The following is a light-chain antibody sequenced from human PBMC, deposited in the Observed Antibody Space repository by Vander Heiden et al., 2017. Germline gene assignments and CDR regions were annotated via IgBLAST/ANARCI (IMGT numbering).Light chain of an antibody. CDR1: SSDVGGYNY. CDR3: SSYAGSNKV. CDR2: EVS. V-gene: IGLV2-8*01. J-gene: IGLJ3*02. Sequence: VTISCTGTSSDVGGYNYVSWYQQHPGKAPKLMIYEVSKRPSGVPDRFSGSKSGNTASLTVSRPQAEDEADYYCSSYAGSNKVFGGGTKLTVL.